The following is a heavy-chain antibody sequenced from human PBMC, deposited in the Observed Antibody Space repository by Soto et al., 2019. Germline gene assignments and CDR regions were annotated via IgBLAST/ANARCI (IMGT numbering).Heavy chain of an antibody. Sequence: QVQLVQSGAEVKKPGASVKVSCKASGYTFTSYDINWVRQATGQGLEWMGWMNPNSGNTAYAQKFXGRXTMTTNTSISTAYMELSSLRSEDTAVYYCAREKSSGYYYDYWGQGTLVTVSS. D-gene: IGHD3-22*01. CDR3: AREKSSGYYYDY. V-gene: IGHV1-8*01. CDR1: GYTFTSYD. J-gene: IGHJ4*02. CDR2: MNPNSGNT.